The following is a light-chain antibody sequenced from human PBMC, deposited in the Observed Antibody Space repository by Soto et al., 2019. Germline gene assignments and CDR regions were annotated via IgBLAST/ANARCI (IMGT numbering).Light chain of an antibody. V-gene: IGKV1-9*01. CDR2: AAS. CDR3: QQLNSYPIT. Sequence: DIQLTQSPSFLSASVVDRVTITFLASQGISSYLAWYQQKPGKAPKLLIYAASTLQSGVPSRFSGSGSGTEFTLTISSLQPEDFATYYCQQLNSYPITFGQGTRLEIK. J-gene: IGKJ5*01. CDR1: QGISSY.